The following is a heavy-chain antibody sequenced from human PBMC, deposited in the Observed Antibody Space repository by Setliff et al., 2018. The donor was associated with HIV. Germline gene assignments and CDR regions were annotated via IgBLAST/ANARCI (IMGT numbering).Heavy chain of an antibody. CDR2: IYTSGST. Sequence: SETLSLTCTVSGGAISSYYWSWIRQPAGKGLEWIGRIYTSGSTNYNPSLKSRVTMSVDTSKNQFSMKLSSVTAADTAVYYCARDFHNYYDSSGYYYAGDYFDYWGQGTLVTVSS. CDR1: GGAISSYY. J-gene: IGHJ4*02. V-gene: IGHV4-4*07. CDR3: ARDFHNYYDSSGYYYAGDYFDY. D-gene: IGHD3-22*01.